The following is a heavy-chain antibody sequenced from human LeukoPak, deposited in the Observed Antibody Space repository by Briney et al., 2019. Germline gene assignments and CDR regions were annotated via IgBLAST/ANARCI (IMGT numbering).Heavy chain of an antibody. Sequence: GGPLRLSCAASGFSFSDYYMTWIRQAPGKGLEWVSAISHSGITIYQADSVKGRFTVSRDNTKKSLYLQMNSLRAEDTAVYYCARRTYYDYDKGTIYFDYWGQGSLVTVSS. CDR3: ARRTYYDYDKGTIYFDY. J-gene: IGHJ4*02. CDR1: GFSFSDYY. CDR2: ISHSGITI. V-gene: IGHV3-11*01. D-gene: IGHD3-22*01.